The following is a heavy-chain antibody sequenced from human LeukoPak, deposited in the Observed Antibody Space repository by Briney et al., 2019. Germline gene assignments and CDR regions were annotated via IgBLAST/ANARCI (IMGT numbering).Heavy chain of an antibody. CDR3: ARVHGFGELLPDAFDI. CDR1: GFTFSSYA. Sequence: GGSLRLSCAASGFTFSSYAMQWVRQAPGKGLEWVEVISYDGSNKYYADSVKGRFTISRDNSKNTLYLQMNSLRAEDTAVYYCARVHGFGELLPDAFDIWGQGTMVTVSS. D-gene: IGHD3-10*01. V-gene: IGHV3-30-3*01. J-gene: IGHJ3*02. CDR2: ISYDGSNK.